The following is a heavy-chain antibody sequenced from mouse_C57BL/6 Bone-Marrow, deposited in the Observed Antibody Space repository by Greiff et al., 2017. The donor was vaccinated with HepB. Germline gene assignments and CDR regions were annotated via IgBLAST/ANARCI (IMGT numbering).Heavy chain of an antibody. D-gene: IGHD3-1*01. Sequence: EVKLQESGGDLVKPGGSLKLSCAASGFTFSSYGMSWVRQTPDKRLEWVATISSGGSYTYYPDSVKGRFTISRDNAKNTLYLQMSSLKSEDTAMYYCARRGGPRGFAYWGQGTLVTVSA. V-gene: IGHV5-6*02. CDR1: GFTFSSYG. CDR3: ARRGGPRGFAY. J-gene: IGHJ3*01. CDR2: ISSGGSYT.